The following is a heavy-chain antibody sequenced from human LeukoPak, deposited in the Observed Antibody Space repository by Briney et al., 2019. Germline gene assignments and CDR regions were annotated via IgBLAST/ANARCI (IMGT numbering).Heavy chain of an antibody. D-gene: IGHD6-13*01. J-gene: IGHJ4*02. CDR3: AKQMDHVHSSSWWWGFDY. V-gene: IGHV3-30*18. CDR2: ISYDGSNK. Sequence: GGSLRLSCAAPGFTFSSFGMHWVRQAPGKGLEWVAVISYDGSNKYYADSVKGRFTISRDNSKSTLYLQMNSLRAEDTAVYYCAKQMDHVHSSSWWWGFDYWGQGTLVTVSS. CDR1: GFTFSSFG.